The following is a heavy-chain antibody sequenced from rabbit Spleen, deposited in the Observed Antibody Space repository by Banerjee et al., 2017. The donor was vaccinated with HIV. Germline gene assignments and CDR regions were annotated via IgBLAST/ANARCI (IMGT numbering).Heavy chain of an antibody. CDR3: ARDGAGGSYFAL. J-gene: IGHJ3*01. Sequence: QEQLEESGGDLVKPEGSLTLTCKASGFSFSSSYWICWVRQAPGKGLEWIGCIYTGSSDTTYYASWAKGRFTISKTSTTVTLQMTSLTAADTATYFCARDGAGGSYFALWGQGTLVTVS. CDR1: GFSFSSSYW. D-gene: IGHD8-1*01. V-gene: IGHV1S45*01. CDR2: IYTGSSDTT.